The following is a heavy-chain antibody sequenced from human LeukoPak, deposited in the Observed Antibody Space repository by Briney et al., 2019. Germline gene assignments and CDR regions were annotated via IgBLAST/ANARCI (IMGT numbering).Heavy chain of an antibody. CDR1: GFTFNNYA. Sequence: GGSLRLSCAASGFTFNNYAMSWVRQAPGKGLEWVSTISAINGNTYYADSVKGRFTISRDNSKNTLSLQMNSLRAEDTAVYYCAKGRIFGAAGAFDIWGQGTMVTVSS. D-gene: IGHD3-3*01. J-gene: IGHJ3*02. CDR2: ISAINGNT. V-gene: IGHV3-23*01. CDR3: AKGRIFGAAGAFDI.